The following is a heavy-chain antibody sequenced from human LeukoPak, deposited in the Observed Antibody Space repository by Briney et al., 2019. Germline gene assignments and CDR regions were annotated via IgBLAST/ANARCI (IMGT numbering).Heavy chain of an antibody. D-gene: IGHD3-10*01. J-gene: IGHJ5*02. CDR1: GGSISTYY. V-gene: IGHV4-4*07. CDR3: ARGYGSGSNWSDP. Sequence: SETLSLTCTVSGGSISTYYWSWIRQPAGKDLEWIGHIYSSGSTNYNPSLKSRVTMSVDTSKNQFSLKLNSVTAADTAVYYCARGYGSGSNWSDPWGQGTLVIVSS. CDR2: IYSSGST.